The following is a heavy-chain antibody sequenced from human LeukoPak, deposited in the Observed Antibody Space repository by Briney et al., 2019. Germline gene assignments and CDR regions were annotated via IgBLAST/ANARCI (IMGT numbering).Heavy chain of an antibody. D-gene: IGHD5-18*01. J-gene: IGHJ3*02. CDR1: GLTFSSYA. CDR3: ARGAMVTLGAFDI. Sequence: GGSLRLSCAASGLTFSSYAMHWVRQAPGKGLEWVAVISYDGSNKYYADSVKGRFTISRDNSKNTLYLQMNSLRAEDTAVYYCARGAMVTLGAFDIWGQGTMVTVSS. CDR2: ISYDGSNK. V-gene: IGHV3-30-3*01.